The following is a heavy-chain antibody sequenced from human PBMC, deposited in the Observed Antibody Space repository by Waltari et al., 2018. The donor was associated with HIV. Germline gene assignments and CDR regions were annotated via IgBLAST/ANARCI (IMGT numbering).Heavy chain of an antibody. CDR3: VRDYYDRNAFYTGGG. J-gene: IGHJ4*02. CDR1: GLPLGSFC. D-gene: IGHD3-16*01. Sequence: DVQLVESGGRVVKSGVALRVSCFVPGLPLGSFCLIWVCQSPGKGLEWIEHISRSSSTLYYAPFVKGRFTVSRDKIKKSLFLQMDSLRVDDTAVYYCVRDYYDRNAFYTGGGWGQGTLVIVS. V-gene: IGHV3-48*01. CDR2: ISRSSSTL.